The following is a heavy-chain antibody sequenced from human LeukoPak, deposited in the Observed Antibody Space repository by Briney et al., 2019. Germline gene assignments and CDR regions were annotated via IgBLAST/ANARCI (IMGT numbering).Heavy chain of an antibody. CDR1: GGSISSYY. J-gene: IGHJ4*02. V-gene: IGHV4-4*09. Sequence: SETLSLTSTVSGGSISSYYWSWIRQPPGKGLEWIGYIYTSGSTNYNPSLKSRVTISVDTSKNQFSLKLSSVTAADTAVYYCASIAAAGYIDYWGQGTLVTVSS. CDR3: ASIAAAGYIDY. CDR2: IYTSGST. D-gene: IGHD6-13*01.